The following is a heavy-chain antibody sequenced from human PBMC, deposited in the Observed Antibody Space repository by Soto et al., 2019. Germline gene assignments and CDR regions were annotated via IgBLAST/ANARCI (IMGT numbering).Heavy chain of an antibody. CDR3: AGVTADDILTGYCWFDP. D-gene: IGHD3-9*01. CDR2: INHSGST. CDR1: GGSFSGYY. Sequence: SETLSLTCAVYGGSFSGYYWSWIRQPPGKGLEWIGEINHSGSTNYNPSLKSRVTISVDTSKNQFSLKLSSVTAADTAVYYCAGVTADDILTGYCWFDPWGQGTLVTVSS. J-gene: IGHJ5*02. V-gene: IGHV4-34*01.